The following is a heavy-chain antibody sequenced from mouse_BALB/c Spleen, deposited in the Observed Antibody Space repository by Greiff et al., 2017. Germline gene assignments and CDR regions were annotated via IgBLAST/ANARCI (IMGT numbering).Heavy chain of an antibody. CDR2: IWGDGST. CDR1: GFSLTSYG. J-gene: IGHJ3*01. CDR3: ARDGNGNPFAY. V-gene: IGHV2-6-7*01. Sequence: QVQLKESGPGLVQPSQSLSITCTVSGFSLTSYGVNWVRQPPGKGLEWLGMIWGDGSTDYNSALKSRLSISKDNSKSQVFLKMNSLQTDDTARYYCARDGNGNPFAYWGQGTLVTVSA. D-gene: IGHD2-1*01.